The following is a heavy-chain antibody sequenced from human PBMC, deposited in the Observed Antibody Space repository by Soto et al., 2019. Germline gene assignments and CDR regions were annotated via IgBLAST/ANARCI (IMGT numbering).Heavy chain of an antibody. CDR3: IPKNRVTDAFEI. V-gene: IGHV3-73*02. CDR2: VSSRANSYAT. J-gene: IGHJ3*02. CDR1: GFTFSGSA. D-gene: IGHD2-21*01. Sequence: EVQLVESGGGLVQPGGSLKLSCAASGFTFSGSAMHWVRQASGKGLEWVGRVSSRANSYATAYTASVQGRFTVSRDDSKNTAYLQMNSLKTEDTAVYYCIPKNRVTDAFEIWGQGTIVTVSS.